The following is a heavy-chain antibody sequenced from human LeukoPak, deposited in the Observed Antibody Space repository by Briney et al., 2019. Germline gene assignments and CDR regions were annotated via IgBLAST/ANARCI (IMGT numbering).Heavy chain of an antibody. V-gene: IGHV3-21*01. CDR3: ARVAEAAAFDS. D-gene: IGHD6-13*01. Sequence: GGSLRLSCAASGFTFSSYSMNWVRRAPGKGLEWVSSISSSSSYIYYADSVKGRFTISRDNAKNSLYLQMNSLRAEDTAVYYCARVAEAAAFDSWGQGTLVTVSS. J-gene: IGHJ4*02. CDR1: GFTFSSYS. CDR2: ISSSSSYI.